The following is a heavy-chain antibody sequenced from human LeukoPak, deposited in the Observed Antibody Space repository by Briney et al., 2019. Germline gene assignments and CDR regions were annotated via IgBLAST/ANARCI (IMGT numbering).Heavy chain of an antibody. CDR1: GFTFDDYG. CDR2: ISGSGGST. J-gene: IGHJ4*02. Sequence: GGSLRLSCAASGFTFDDYGMTWVRQAPGKGLEWVSAISGSGGSTYYADSVKGRFTISRDNSKNTLYLQMNSLRAEDTAVYYCASAAAGLDYWGQGTLVTVSS. V-gene: IGHV3-23*01. CDR3: ASAAAGLDY. D-gene: IGHD6-13*01.